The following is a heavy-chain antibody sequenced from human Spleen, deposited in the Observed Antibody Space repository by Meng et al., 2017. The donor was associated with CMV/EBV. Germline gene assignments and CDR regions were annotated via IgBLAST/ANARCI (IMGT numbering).Heavy chain of an antibody. CDR2: ISYDGSNK. V-gene: IGHV3-30*04. J-gene: IGHJ4*02. CDR3: ARVGGDGVWAFDY. Sequence: AASGFNFSSYAMNWVRQAPGKGLEWVAVISYDGSNKYYADSVKGRFTISRDNSKNTLYLQMNSLRAEDTAVYYCARVGGDGVWAFDYWGQGTLVTVSS. D-gene: IGHD2-8*01. CDR1: GFNFSSYA.